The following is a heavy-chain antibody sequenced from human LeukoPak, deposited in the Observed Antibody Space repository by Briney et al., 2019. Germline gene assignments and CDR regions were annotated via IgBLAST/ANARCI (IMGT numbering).Heavy chain of an antibody. V-gene: IGHV4-4*07. CDR2: IYTSGST. CDR3: ARSPLEGSGSYPFDY. D-gene: IGHD1-26*01. J-gene: IGHJ4*02. Sequence: SETLSLTCTVSGGSISSYYWSWIRQPAGKGLEWIGRIYTSGSTNYNPSLKSRVTMSVDTSKNQSSLKLSSVTAADTAVYYCARSPLEGSGSYPFDYWGQGTLVTVSS. CDR1: GGSISSYY.